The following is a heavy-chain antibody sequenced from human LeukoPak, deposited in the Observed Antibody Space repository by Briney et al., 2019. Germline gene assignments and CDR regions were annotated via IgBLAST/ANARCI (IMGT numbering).Heavy chain of an antibody. CDR3: ARVYELREEDYYYYYMDV. CDR2: ISGSGGRT. D-gene: IGHD5/OR15-5a*01. V-gene: IGHV3-23*01. CDR1: GFTFSSYA. J-gene: IGHJ6*03. Sequence: GGSLRLSCAASGFTFSSYAMSWVRQAPGKGLEWVSSISGSGGRTYHADSVKGRFTISRDNSKNTLYLQMNSLRAEDTALYYCARVYELREEDYYYYYMDVWGKGTTVTVSS.